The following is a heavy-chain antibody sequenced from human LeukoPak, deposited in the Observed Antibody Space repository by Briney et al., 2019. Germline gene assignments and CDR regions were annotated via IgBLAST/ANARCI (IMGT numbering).Heavy chain of an antibody. V-gene: IGHV1-2*06. Sequence: GASVKVSCKASGYTFTGYYMHWARQAPGQGLEWMGRINPNSGGTNYAQKFQGRVTMTRDTSISTAYMELSSLRSEDTAVYYCARDYYDSSGYYYGGYFDYWGQGTLVTVSS. J-gene: IGHJ4*02. CDR2: INPNSGGT. CDR3: ARDYYDSSGYYYGGYFDY. CDR1: GYTFTGYY. D-gene: IGHD3-22*01.